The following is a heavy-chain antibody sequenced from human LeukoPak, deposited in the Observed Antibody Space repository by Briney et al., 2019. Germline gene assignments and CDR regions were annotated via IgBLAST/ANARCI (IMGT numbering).Heavy chain of an antibody. D-gene: IGHD3-10*01. J-gene: IGHJ5*02. CDR1: GYTFTFYD. V-gene: IGHV1-8*03. CDR2: MNPHSGNT. CDR3: ARLLYGSGSFAPFDP. Sequence: ASVKVSCKASGYTFTFYDIQWVRQAAGQGLEWMGWMNPHSGNTGYAQKFQGRVTITRNTSISTAYMELSSLRSEDTAVYYCARLLYGSGSFAPFDPWGQGTLVTVSS.